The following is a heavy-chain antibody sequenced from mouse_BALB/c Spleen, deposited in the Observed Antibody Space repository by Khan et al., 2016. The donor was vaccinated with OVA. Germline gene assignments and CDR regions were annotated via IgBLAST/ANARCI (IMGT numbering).Heavy chain of an antibody. CDR1: GFTFSTYA. D-gene: IGHD1-1*01. J-gene: IGHJ3*01. CDR3: ARHNYGPFAY. Sequence: EVELVESGGDLVKPGGPLKLSCAASGFTFSTYAMSWVRQTPEKRLEWVATISSGGDYTYYPDSVKGRFTLSSDNTKNTLYLQLRSLRSEDTAMYYCARHNYGPFAYWGQGTLVTVSA. CDR2: ISSGGDYT. V-gene: IGHV5-9-3*01.